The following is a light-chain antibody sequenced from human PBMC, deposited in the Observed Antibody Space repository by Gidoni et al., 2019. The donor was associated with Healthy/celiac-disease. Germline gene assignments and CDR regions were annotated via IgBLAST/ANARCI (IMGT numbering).Light chain of an antibody. CDR2: KAS. CDR1: QSISSW. J-gene: IGKJ1*01. Sequence: DIQMTQSPSTLSASVGDRVTITCRARQSISSWLAWYQQKPGQAPKLLSYKASSLESGVPSRFSGSGSGTEFTLTISSLQPDDCATYYCQQYNSYSWTFGQGTKVEIK. V-gene: IGKV1-5*03. CDR3: QQYNSYSWT.